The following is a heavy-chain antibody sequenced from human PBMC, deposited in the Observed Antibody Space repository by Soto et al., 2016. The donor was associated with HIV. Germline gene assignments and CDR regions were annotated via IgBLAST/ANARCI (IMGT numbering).Heavy chain of an antibody. J-gene: IGHJ4*02. V-gene: IGHV1-8*01. CDR1: FPEPVTV. D-gene: IGHD3-10*02. CDR2: MNPNSGNT. Sequence: QVQLVQSGAEVKKPGASVKLSCKDYFPEPVTVSWNSGAGQGLEWMGWMNPNSGNTGYAQKFQGRVTITRNASISTAYMELSSLTSEDTAVYYCARGGYYYVFWGQGTLVTVSS. CDR3: ARGGYYYVF.